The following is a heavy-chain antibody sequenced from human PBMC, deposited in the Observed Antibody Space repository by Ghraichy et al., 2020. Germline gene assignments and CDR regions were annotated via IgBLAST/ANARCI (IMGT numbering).Heavy chain of an antibody. CDR3: ARVVGGDYGDYSPGPYFDY. CDR2: IYYSGST. CDR1: GGSISSYY. D-gene: IGHD4-17*01. J-gene: IGHJ4*02. Sequence: SETLSLTCTVSGGSISSYYWSWIRQPPGKGLEWIGYIYYSGSTNYNPSLKSRVTISVDTSKNQFSLKLSSVTAADTAVYYCARVVGGDYGDYSPGPYFDYWGQGTLVTVSS. V-gene: IGHV4-59*01.